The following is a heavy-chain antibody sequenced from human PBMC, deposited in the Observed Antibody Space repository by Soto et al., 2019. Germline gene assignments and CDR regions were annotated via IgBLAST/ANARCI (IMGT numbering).Heavy chain of an antibody. CDR3: ARGPPSGSFSLTPRY. V-gene: IGHV1-18*04. CDR1: GYSFHNFG. Sequence: QVQLVQSGPEVKKPGASVKVSCKASGYSFHNFGIIWVRQAPGQGLEWMGWISGQIAKTNYAQKFQGKVTMTTNTSPSTAYMELNTLTSDDTAMYYCARGPPSGSFSLTPRYWGQGTLVTVSS. D-gene: IGHD1-26*01. J-gene: IGHJ4*02. CDR2: ISGQIAKT.